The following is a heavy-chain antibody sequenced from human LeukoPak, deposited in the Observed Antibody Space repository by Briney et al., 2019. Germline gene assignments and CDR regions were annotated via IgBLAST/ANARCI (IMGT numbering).Heavy chain of an antibody. CDR1: GYTFTSYD. CDR2: MNPNSGNT. V-gene: IGHV1-8*01. CDR3: ARGDTGPYDCSGGSCYLRPYYYYGMDV. J-gene: IGHJ6*02. D-gene: IGHD2-15*01. Sequence: ASVKVSCKASGYTFTSYDINWVRQATGQGLEWMGWMNPNSGNTGYAQKFQGRVTMTRNISISTAYMELSSLRSEDTAVYYCARGDTGPYDCSGGSCYLRPYYYYGMDVWGQGTTVTVSS.